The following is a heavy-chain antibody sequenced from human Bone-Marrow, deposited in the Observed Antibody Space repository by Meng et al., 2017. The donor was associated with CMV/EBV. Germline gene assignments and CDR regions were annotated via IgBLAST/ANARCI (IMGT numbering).Heavy chain of an antibody. CDR2: IIPIFGTA. D-gene: IGHD5-24*01. Sequence: SVKVSCKASGGTFSSYAISWVRQAPGQGLEWMGGIIPIFGTANYAQKFQGRVTITTDESTSTAYMELSSLRSEDTAVYYCARDRDGYNFALDYWGQGTLVTVS. CDR1: GGTFSSYA. CDR3: ARDRDGYNFALDY. J-gene: IGHJ4*02. V-gene: IGHV1-69*05.